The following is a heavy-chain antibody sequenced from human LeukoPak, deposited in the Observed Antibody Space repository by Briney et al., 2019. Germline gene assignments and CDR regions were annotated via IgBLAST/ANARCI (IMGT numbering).Heavy chain of an antibody. CDR1: GFTFSAYC. CDR3: VRDLREADH. D-gene: IGHD3-10*01. V-gene: IGHV3-74*01. J-gene: IGHJ4*02. CDR2: ICPDGSVV. Sequence: GGSLRLSCVASGFTFSAYCMHWVRQGPEKGLEWVSRICPDGSVVNHADSVKGRFTTSRDNAKNTVFLQMNSLRVDDTAVYYCVRDLREADHWGLGSLVTVSS.